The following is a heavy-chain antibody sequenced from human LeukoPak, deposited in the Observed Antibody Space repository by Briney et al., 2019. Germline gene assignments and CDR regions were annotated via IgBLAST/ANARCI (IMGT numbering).Heavy chain of an antibody. CDR1: GGTFSSYA. J-gene: IGHJ4*02. Sequence: GASVNVSCKASGGTFSSYAISWVRQAPGQGLEWMGGIIPIFGTANYAQKFQGRVTITADESTSTAYMELSSLRSEDTAVYYCAREWEHDSSGYYYAYWGQGTLVTVSS. D-gene: IGHD3-22*01. CDR2: IIPIFGTA. V-gene: IGHV1-69*01. CDR3: AREWEHDSSGYYYAY.